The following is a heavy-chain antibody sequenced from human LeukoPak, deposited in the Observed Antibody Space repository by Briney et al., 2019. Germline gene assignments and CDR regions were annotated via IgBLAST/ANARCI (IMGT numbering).Heavy chain of an antibody. CDR2: IIPILGIA. J-gene: IGHJ1*01. D-gene: IGHD6-19*01. V-gene: IGHV1-69*04. CDR1: GGTFSSYA. CDR3: ARVDVAVAGHEYFQH. Sequence: SVKVSCKASGGTFSSYAISWVRQAPGQGLEWMGRIIPILGIANYAQKFQGRVTIAADKSTSTAYMELSSLRSEDTAVYYCARVDVAVAGHEYFQHWGQGTLVTVSS.